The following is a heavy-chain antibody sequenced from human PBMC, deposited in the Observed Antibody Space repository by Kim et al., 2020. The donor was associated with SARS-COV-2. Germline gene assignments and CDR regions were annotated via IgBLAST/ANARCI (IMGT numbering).Heavy chain of an antibody. V-gene: IGHV4-34*01. J-gene: IGHJ2*01. Sequence: SETLSLTCAIYGGSFSDYYWSWIRQPPGEGLEWIGDINHSGSSNYNPSLKSRVTLSVDTSKNHFSLSLTSVTAADTAVYYCARNFDLWGRGPLVTVSP. CDR3: ARNFDL. CDR2: INHSGSS. CDR1: GGSFSDYY.